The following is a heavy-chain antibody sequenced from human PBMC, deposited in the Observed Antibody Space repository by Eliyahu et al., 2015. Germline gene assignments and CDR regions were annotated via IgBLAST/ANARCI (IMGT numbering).Heavy chain of an antibody. J-gene: IGHJ4*02. CDR2: INHSGST. V-gene: IGHV4-34*01. CDR1: GGSFSGYY. Sequence: QVQLQQWGAGLLKPSETLSLTCAVXGGSFSGYYWSWIRQPPGKGLEWIGEINHSGSTNYNPSLKSRVTISVDTSKNQFSLKLSSVTAADTAVYYCARGIPSGYYYRADYWGQGTLVTVSS. CDR3: ARGIPSGYYYRADY. D-gene: IGHD3-22*01.